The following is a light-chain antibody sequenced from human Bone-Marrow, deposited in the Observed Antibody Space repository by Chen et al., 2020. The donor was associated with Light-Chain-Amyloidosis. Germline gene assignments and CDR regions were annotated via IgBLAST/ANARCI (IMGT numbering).Light chain of an antibody. V-gene: IGLV3-21*02. J-gene: IGLJ3*02. Sequence: SYVLTQPSSVSVAPGQPATSACGGNNIGSTSVHWYQQTPGQAPLLVVDDDSDRPSGIPRRLSGSNAGNTATLTISRLEAGDEADYYCQVWDRSSDSPVFGGGTKLTVL. CDR3: QVWDRSSDSPV. CDR2: DDS. CDR1: NIGSTS.